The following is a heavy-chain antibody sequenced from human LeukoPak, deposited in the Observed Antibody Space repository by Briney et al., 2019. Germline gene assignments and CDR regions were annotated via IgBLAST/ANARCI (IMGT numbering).Heavy chain of an antibody. V-gene: IGHV3-66*01. CDR2: VYSVGAT. CDR1: GFIVSGNH. D-gene: IGHD1-14*01. CDR3: ATERPGSRTLDS. J-gene: IGHJ4*02. Sequence: GGSLRLSCAASGFIVSGNHMNWVRLAPGKGLEWVSIVYSVGATYYEDSVKGRFTISRDDPKNIVYLQMNNLRSEDTAVYFCATERPGSRTLDSWGQGTLVTVSS.